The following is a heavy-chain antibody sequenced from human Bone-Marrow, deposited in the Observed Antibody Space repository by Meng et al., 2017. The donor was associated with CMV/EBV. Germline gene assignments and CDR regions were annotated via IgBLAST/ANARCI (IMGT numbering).Heavy chain of an antibody. CDR1: GGTFSSYT. J-gene: IGHJ3*02. D-gene: IGHD1-26*01. CDR3: ARDLVWWEERGGAFDI. CDR2: IIPILGIA. V-gene: IGHV1-69*04. Sequence: SVKVSCKASGGTFSSYTISWVRQAPGQGLEWMGRIIPILGIANYAQKFQGRVTITADKSTSTAYMELSSLRSEDTAVYYCARDLVWWEERGGAFDIWGQGTMVTV.